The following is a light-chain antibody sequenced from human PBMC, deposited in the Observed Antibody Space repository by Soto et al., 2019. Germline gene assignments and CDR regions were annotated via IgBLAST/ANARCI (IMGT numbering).Light chain of an antibody. CDR2: EVD. CDR3: SSFTNTNSLEDWV. CDR1: SSDVGTYNL. V-gene: IGLV2-14*02. J-gene: IGLJ3*02. Sequence: QSALTQPASVSGSPGQSITISCTGTSSDVGTYNLVSWYQQHPGRAPKLIIYEVDSRTSGISDRFSGSKSGNTASLTISGLQPDDAADYYCSSFTNTNSLEDWVFGGGTKVTVL.